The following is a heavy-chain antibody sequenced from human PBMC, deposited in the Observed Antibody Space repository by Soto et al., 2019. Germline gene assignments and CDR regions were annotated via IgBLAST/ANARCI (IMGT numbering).Heavy chain of an antibody. V-gene: IGHV3-33*01. CDR3: ASGGGGSGWYRFDY. J-gene: IGHJ4*02. Sequence: QVQLVESGGGVVQPGRSLRLSCAASGFTFSSYGMHWVRQAPGKGLEWVAVIWYDGSNKYYADSVKGRFTISRDNSKNPLYLQMNSLRAEDTAVYYCASGGGGSGWYRFDYWGQGTLVTVSS. CDR2: IWYDGSNK. D-gene: IGHD6-19*01. CDR1: GFTFSSYG.